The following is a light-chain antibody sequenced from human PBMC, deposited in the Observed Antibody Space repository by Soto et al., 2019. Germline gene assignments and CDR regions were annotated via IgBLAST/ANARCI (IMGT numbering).Light chain of an antibody. CDR2: DAS. CDR1: QSVSSY. CDR3: QQYGSSGT. J-gene: IGKJ1*01. V-gene: IGKV3-20*01. Sequence: EIVLTQSPSTLSFSPGERATLSFRASQSVSSYLAWYQQKPGQAPRLLIYDASNRATGIPDRFSGSGSGTDFTLTISRLEPEDFAVYYCQQYGSSGTFGQGTKVDIK.